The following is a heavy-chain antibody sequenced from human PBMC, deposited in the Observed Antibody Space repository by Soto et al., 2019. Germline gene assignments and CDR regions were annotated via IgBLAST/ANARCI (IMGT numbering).Heavy chain of an antibody. V-gene: IGHV3-30*18. CDR3: AKDFLDSSSGQPLDY. Sequence: GGSLRLSCAASGLPFSSYGMHWARPASGKGLEWVAVISYDGSNKYYADSVKGRFTNSRDNSKNTLYLQMDSLRAEDTAVYYCAKDFLDSSSGQPLDYWGQGTVVTVSA. CDR2: ISYDGSNK. CDR1: GLPFSSYG. J-gene: IGHJ4*02. D-gene: IGHD6-13*01.